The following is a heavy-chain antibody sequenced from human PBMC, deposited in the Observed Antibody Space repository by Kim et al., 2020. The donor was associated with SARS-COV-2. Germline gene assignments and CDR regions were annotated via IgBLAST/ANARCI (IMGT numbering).Heavy chain of an antibody. CDR1: GYTFTSYY. J-gene: IGHJ5*02. CDR2: INPSGGST. CDR3: ARDPGPQWELLIGAGWFDP. Sequence: ASVKVSCKASGYTFTSYYMHWVRQAPGQGLVWMGIINPSGGSTSYAQKFQGRVTMTRDTSTSTVYMELSSLRSEDTAVYYCARDPGPQWELLIGAGWFDPWGQGTLGTVSS. V-gene: IGHV1-46*01. D-gene: IGHD1-26*01.